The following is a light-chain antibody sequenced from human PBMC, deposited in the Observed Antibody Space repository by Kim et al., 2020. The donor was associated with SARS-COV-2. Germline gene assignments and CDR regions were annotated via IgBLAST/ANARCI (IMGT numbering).Light chain of an antibody. CDR3: SSYTGSSTVV. J-gene: IGLJ2*01. CDR2: DVG. CDR1: SSDIGRYNY. V-gene: IGLV2-14*03. Sequence: QSALTQTASVSGSPGQSITISCTGTSSDIGRYNYVSWYQQHPGKAPTLVIYDVGNRPSGVSNRFSGSKSGNTASLTISGLQGEDEADYYCSSYTGSSTVVFGGGTKVTVL.